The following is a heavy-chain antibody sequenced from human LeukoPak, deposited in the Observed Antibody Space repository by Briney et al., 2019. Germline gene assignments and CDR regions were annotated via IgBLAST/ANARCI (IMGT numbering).Heavy chain of an antibody. Sequence: GGSLRLSCAASGFTFSSYAMCWVRQAPGKGLEWVSAISGGGDNTYYADSVRGRFTISRDNSKNTLFLQMNSLRAEDTAIYYCAKPVDGASVQRYFQHWGQGTLVTVSS. V-gene: IGHV3-23*01. D-gene: IGHD1-1*01. CDR2: ISGGGDNT. CDR1: GFTFSSYA. CDR3: AKPVDGASVQRYFQH. J-gene: IGHJ1*01.